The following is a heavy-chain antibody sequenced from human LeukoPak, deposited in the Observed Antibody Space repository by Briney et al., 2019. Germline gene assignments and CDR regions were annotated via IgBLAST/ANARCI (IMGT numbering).Heavy chain of an antibody. CDR3: ARYVMVRGVTGFDP. J-gene: IGHJ5*02. D-gene: IGHD3-10*01. V-gene: IGHV3-53*01. Sequence: GGSLRPSCAASGFTVSSNYMSWVRQAPGKGLEWVSVIYSGGSTYYADSVKGRFTISRDNSKNTLYLQMNSLRAEDTAVYYCARYVMVRGVTGFDPWGQGTLVTVSS. CDR1: GFTVSSNY. CDR2: IYSGGST.